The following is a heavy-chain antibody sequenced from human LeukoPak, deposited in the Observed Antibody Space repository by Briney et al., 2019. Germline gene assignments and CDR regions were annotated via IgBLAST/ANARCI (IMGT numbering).Heavy chain of an antibody. Sequence: GGSLRLSCAASGFTFSSYAMHWVRQAPGKGLEWVAVISYDGSNKYYADSVKGRFTISRDNSKNTLYLQMNSLRAEDTAVYYCARDKYYGSGSYQYYGMDVWDQGTTVTVSS. CDR1: GFTFSSYA. J-gene: IGHJ6*02. CDR3: ARDKYYGSGSYQYYGMDV. CDR2: ISYDGSNK. V-gene: IGHV3-30-3*01. D-gene: IGHD3-10*01.